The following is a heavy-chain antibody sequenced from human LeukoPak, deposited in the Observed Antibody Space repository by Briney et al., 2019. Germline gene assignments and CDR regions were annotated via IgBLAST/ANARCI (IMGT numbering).Heavy chain of an antibody. CDR2: IRYDGSNK. Sequence: QPGGSLRLSCAASGFTFSSYGMHWVRQAPGKGLEWVAFIRYDGSNKYYADSVKGRFTISRDNSKNTLYLQMNGLRAEDTAVYYCAKDRVGATDYWGQGTLVTVSS. J-gene: IGHJ4*02. CDR1: GFTFSSYG. V-gene: IGHV3-30*02. CDR3: AKDRVGATDY. D-gene: IGHD1-26*01.